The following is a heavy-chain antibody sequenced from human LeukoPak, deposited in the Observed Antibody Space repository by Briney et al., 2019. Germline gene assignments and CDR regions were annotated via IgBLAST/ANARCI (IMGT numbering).Heavy chain of an antibody. CDR2: IIPIFGTA. J-gene: IGHJ6*02. CDR3: ARGSYGSGYYGMDV. D-gene: IGHD3-10*01. Sequence: ASVKVSCKASGGTFSSYAISWVRQAPGQGLEWMGGIIPIFGTANYAQKFQGRVTITADESTSTAYMELSSLRSEDTAVYYCARGSYGSGYYGMDVWCQGTTVTVSS. V-gene: IGHV1-69*13. CDR1: GGTFSSYA.